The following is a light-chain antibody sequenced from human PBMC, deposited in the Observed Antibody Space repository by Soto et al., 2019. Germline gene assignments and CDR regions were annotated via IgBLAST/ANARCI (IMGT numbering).Light chain of an antibody. CDR2: KAS. V-gene: IGKV1-5*03. CDR3: QQYNSYSPYI. J-gene: IGKJ2*01. CDR1: QSISSW. Sequence: DIQMTQSPSTLSASVGDRVTITCRASQSISSWLAWYQQKPGKAPKFLNYKASSLESGVPSRFSGSGSGTEFTLTISSLQPDDCATYYCQQYNSYSPYIFGQGTKLEIK.